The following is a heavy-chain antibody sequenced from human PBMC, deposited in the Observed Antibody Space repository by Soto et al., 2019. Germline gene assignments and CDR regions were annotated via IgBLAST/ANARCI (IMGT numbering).Heavy chain of an antibody. V-gene: IGHV3-33*01. J-gene: IGHJ3*02. D-gene: IGHD1-7*01. CDR3: ARTRTRVDAFDI. Sequence: QVQLVESGGGVVQPGRSLRLSCAASGFTFSSYGMHWVRQAPGKGLEWVAVIWYDGSNKYYADSVKGRFTISRDNSKNTLYLQMNSLRAEDTAVYYCARTRTRVDAFDIWGQGTMVTVSS. CDR1: GFTFSSYG. CDR2: IWYDGSNK.